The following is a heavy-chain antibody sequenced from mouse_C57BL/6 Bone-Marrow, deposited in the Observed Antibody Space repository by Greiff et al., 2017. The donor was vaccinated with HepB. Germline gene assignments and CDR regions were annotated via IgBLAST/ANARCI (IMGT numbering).Heavy chain of an antibody. Sequence: LVESGAELARPGASVKLSCKASGYTFTSYGISWVKQRTGQGLEWIGEIYPRSGNTYYNEKFKGKATLTADKSSSTAYMELRSLTSEDSAVYFCAREGYGSSWNYFDYWGQGTTLTVSS. V-gene: IGHV1-81*01. CDR3: AREGYGSSWNYFDY. CDR2: IYPRSGNT. CDR1: GYTFTSYG. D-gene: IGHD1-1*01. J-gene: IGHJ2*01.